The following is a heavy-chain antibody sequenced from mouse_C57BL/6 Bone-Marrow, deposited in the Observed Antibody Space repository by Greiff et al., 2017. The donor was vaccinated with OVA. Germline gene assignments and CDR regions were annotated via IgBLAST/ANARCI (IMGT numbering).Heavy chain of an antibody. CDR1: GSTFTSYW. Sequence: VQLQQPGAELVKPGASVTLSCKASGSTFTSYWMPWVKQRPGQALEWIGEIDPSACSTNYNQKFKGKATLTVDTSSSTAYIQLSSLTSEDSAVYYCAIYGYSGQGTTLTVSS. CDR3: AIYGY. J-gene: IGHJ2*01. V-gene: IGHV1-50*01. D-gene: IGHD1-1*02. CDR2: IDPSACST.